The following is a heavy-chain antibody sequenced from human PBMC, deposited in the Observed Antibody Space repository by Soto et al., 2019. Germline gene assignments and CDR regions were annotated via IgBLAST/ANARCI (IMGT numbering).Heavy chain of an antibody. CDR3: ALTRGAVAYYYGMDV. J-gene: IGHJ6*02. CDR1: GGSIDTYY. CDR2: LYTSGST. D-gene: IGHD6-19*01. Sequence: SETLSLTCTVSGGSIDTYYWNWIRQPAGKGLEWIGRLYTSGSTNYNPSFKSRVTISVDTSKNEFSLRLSSVTAADTAVYYCALTRGAVAYYYGMDVWGQGTTVTVS. V-gene: IGHV4-4*07.